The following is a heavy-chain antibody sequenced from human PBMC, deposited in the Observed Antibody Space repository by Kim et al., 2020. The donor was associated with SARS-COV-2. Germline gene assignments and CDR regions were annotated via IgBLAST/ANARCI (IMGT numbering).Heavy chain of an antibody. CDR1: GFTFSYYA. CDR3: AKEWRMTTQTSGGDVFEY. V-gene: IGHV3-23*01. CDR2: ISGGGGST. J-gene: IGHJ4*02. Sequence: GGSLRLSCVASGFTFSYYAMHWVRQAPGKGLEWVAGISGGGGSTYYADSVKGRFTISRDNSKNTVYLQMNSLRAGDTAVYYCAKEWRMTTQTSGGDVFEYWGQGTLVTVSS. D-gene: IGHD4-17*01.